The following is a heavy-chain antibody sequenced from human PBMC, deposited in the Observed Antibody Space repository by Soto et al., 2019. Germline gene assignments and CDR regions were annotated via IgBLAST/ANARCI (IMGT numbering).Heavy chain of an antibody. V-gene: IGHV5-51*01. Sequence: ESLKISGKGSGCKFTTYWIGWVRQMPGKGLESMGIIYPGDSDTRYSPSFQGQVTISADKSISTAYLQWSSLKASDTAMYYCARTAAAGKYYYGMDVWGQGTTVTVSS. J-gene: IGHJ6*02. CDR2: IYPGDSDT. CDR3: ARTAAAGKYYYGMDV. D-gene: IGHD6-13*01. CDR1: GCKFTTYW.